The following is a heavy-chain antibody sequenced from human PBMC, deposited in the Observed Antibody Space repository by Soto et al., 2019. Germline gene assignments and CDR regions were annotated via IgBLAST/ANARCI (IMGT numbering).Heavy chain of an antibody. D-gene: IGHD3-16*02. CDR2: ISGSGGST. J-gene: IGHJ4*02. V-gene: IGHV3-23*01. Sequence: GGSLRLSCAASGFTFSSYAMSWVRQAPGKGLEWVSAISGSGGSTYYADSGKGRFTISRDNSKNTLYLQMNSLRAEDTAVYYCARGSGDYVWGSYRYDYWGQGTLVTVSS. CDR3: ARGSGDYVWGSYRYDY. CDR1: GFTFSSYA.